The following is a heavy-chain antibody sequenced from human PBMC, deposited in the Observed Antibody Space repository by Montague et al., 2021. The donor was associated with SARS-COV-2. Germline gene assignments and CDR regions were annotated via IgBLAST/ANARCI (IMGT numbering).Heavy chain of an antibody. CDR2: IHHGGST. CDR3: ARLGDGVVPSPILGVGPYYCYYYMDV. Sequence: SETLSLTCAVHGGSFSTYSWNWIRQPPGKGLEWIGEIHHGGSTNYNPSLKSRVTISADTSKNQSSLKLTSVAAADTAVYYCARLGDGVVPSPILGVGPYYCYYYMDVWGKGTTVTVSS. J-gene: IGHJ6*03. CDR1: GGSFSTYS. D-gene: IGHD3-10*01. V-gene: IGHV4-34*01.